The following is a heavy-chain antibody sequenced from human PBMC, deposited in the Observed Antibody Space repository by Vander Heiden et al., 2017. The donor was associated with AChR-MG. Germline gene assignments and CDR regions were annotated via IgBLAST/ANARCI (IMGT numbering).Heavy chain of an antibody. V-gene: IGHV3-7*01. Sequence: EAHLVESGGDLVQRGGALRLTCADSGFPFANDWMDWVRQAPGKGLEWVANIKEDGSEKYYVDSVKGRFTISRDNAKRSLYLQMNNLRAEDTAIYYCSRSLNYWGQGTLVTVSS. J-gene: IGHJ4*02. CDR3: SRSLNY. CDR1: GFPFANDW. CDR2: IKEDGSEK.